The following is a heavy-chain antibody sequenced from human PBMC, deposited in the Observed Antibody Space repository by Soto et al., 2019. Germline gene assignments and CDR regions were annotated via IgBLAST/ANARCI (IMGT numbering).Heavy chain of an antibody. D-gene: IGHD6-6*01. J-gene: IGHJ4*02. CDR3: ARAGAFYSRISSSRGFDY. Sequence: SETLSLTCAVYGGSFSGYYWSWIRQPPGKGLEWIGEINHSGSTNYNPSLKSRVTISVNTSKNQFSLMLSSVTAADTAVYYFARAGAFYSRISSSRGFDYWGQGTLVTVSS. V-gene: IGHV4-34*01. CDR2: INHSGST. CDR1: GGSFSGYY.